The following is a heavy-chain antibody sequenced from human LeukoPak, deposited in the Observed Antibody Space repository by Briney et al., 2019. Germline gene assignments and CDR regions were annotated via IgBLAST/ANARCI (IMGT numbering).Heavy chain of an antibody. CDR3: ARGGEWPTPPDAFDI. D-gene: IGHD3-10*01. CDR1: GGSISSGGYY. CDR2: IYYSGST. V-gene: IGHV4-31*03. J-gene: IGHJ3*02. Sequence: TSQTLSLTCTVSGGSISSGGYYWSWIRQHPGKGLEWIGYIYYSGSTYYNPSLKGRVTISVDTSKNQFSLKLSSVTAADTAVYYCARGGEWPTPPDAFDIWGQGTMVTVSS.